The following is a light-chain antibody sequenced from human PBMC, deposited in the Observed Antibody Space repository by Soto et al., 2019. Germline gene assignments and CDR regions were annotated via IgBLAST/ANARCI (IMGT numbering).Light chain of an antibody. Sequence: EIVMTQSPATLSVSPGERYTLSCMASQSVSSNLAWYQQKPGQARRLLIYGASTRATGIPARFSGSGSGTEFTLPISSLQSEDFAVYYCQQYNNWPPLTVGGGTKVEIK. CDR3: QQYNNWPPLT. CDR1: QSVSSN. CDR2: GAS. V-gene: IGKV3D-15*01. J-gene: IGKJ4*01.